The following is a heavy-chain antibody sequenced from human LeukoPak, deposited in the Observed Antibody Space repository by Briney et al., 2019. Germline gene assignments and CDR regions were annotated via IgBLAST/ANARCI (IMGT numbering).Heavy chain of an antibody. V-gene: IGHV4-61*02. CDR2: IYTSGSS. Sequence: SETLSLTCTVSGGSISSGGYYWSWIRQPAGKGLEWIGRIYTSGSSNYNPSLKSRVTISIDTSKNQFSLKLSSVTAADTSVYYCARDPLEDDSSGYYYVGGAFDIWGQGTMVPVSS. D-gene: IGHD3-22*01. J-gene: IGHJ3*02. CDR1: GGSISSGGYY. CDR3: ARDPLEDDSSGYYYVGGAFDI.